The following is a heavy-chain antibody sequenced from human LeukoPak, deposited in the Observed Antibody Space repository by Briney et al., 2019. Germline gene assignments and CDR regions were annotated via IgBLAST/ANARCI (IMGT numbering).Heavy chain of an antibody. J-gene: IGHJ4*02. V-gene: IGHV3-21*01. CDR1: GFTFSSYS. CDR3: ARVSGYHWESFYDY. CDR2: ISSSSSYI. Sequence: PGGSLRLSCAASGFTFSSYSMNWVRQAPGKGLEWVSSISSSSSYIYYADSVKGRFTISRDNAKNSLYLQMNSLRAEDTAVYYCARVSGYHWESFYDYWGQGTLVTVSS. D-gene: IGHD5-12*01.